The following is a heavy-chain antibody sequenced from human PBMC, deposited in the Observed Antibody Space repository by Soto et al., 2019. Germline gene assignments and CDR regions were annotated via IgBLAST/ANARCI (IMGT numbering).Heavy chain of an antibody. CDR1: GDSISTVDYF. D-gene: IGHD2-15*01. Sequence: SKTLSLTCSVTGDSISTVDYFWAWIRRAPCQPLEYLGYIYKSTTTYYNPSFESRVAISLDTSQSQFSLNVTSVTAADTAVYFCARGRYCLTGRCFPNWFDSWGQGTLVTVSS. CDR2: IYKSTTT. J-gene: IGHJ5*01. CDR3: ARGRYCLTGRCFPNWFDS. V-gene: IGHV4-30-4*01.